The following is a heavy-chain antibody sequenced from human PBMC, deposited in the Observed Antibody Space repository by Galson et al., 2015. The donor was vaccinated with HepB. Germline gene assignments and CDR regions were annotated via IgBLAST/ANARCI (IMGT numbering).Heavy chain of an antibody. J-gene: IGHJ4*02. D-gene: IGHD3-10*01. CDR3: ARGSRGWIWFGEFLFDY. CDR2: IWYDGSNK. Sequence: SLRLSCAASGFTSSSYGMHWVRQAPGKGLEWVAVIWYDGSNKYYADSVKGRFTISRDNSKNTPYLQMDSLRAEDTAVYYCARGSRGWIWFGEFLFDYWGQGTLVTVSS. V-gene: IGHV3-33*08. CDR1: GFTSSSYG.